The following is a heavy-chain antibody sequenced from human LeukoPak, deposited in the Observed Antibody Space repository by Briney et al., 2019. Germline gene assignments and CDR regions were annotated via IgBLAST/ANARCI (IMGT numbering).Heavy chain of an antibody. CDR2: IKQDGSEK. Sequence: GGSLRLSCEGSAFIFSGHWMNWVRQAPGTGLEWVANIKQDGSEKYYVDSVKGRFTISRDNAKNSLYLQMNSLRVEDTAVYYCARKTGDCWGQGTLVIVSS. J-gene: IGHJ4*02. CDR1: AFIFSGHW. V-gene: IGHV3-7*01. D-gene: IGHD1-14*01. CDR3: ARKTGDC.